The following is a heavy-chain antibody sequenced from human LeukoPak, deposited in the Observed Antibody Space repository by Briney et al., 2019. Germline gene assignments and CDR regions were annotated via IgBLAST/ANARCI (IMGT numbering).Heavy chain of an antibody. V-gene: IGHV4-4*09. CDR3: ARSFDFWSGYYDY. CDR1: GGSINNYY. CDR2: IYTSGST. D-gene: IGHD3-3*01. Sequence: SETLSLTCTVSGGSINNYYWTWIRQPPGKGLEWIGYIYTSGSTDYNPSLKSRVTMSLDTSKNQFSLTLRSVTAADTAVYYCARSFDFWSGYYDYLGQGTLVTVSS. J-gene: IGHJ4*02.